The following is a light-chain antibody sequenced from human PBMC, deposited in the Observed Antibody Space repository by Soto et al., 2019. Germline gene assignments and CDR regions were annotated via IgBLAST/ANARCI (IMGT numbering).Light chain of an antibody. CDR3: MQALQTPPT. CDR1: QSLLHSNGYNY. V-gene: IGKV2-28*01. CDR2: LGF. J-gene: IGKJ4*01. Sequence: DIVMTQSPLSLPVTPGEPASISCRSSQSLLHSNGYNYLDWYLQKPGQSPQLLIYLGFTRASGVPDRFSGSGSGTEFTLKISRVEAEDVGVYYCMQALQTPPTFGGGTKVEIK.